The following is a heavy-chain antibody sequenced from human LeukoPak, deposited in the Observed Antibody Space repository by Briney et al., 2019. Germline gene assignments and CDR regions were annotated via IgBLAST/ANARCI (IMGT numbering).Heavy chain of an antibody. CDR1: GFTFSNYE. CDR3: ARGYYDSSGYSDAFDI. CDR2: VSSRGSAI. Sequence: GGSLRLSCAASGFTFSNYEMNWVRQAPGKGLEWVSYVSSRGSAIYYADSVKGRFTISRDNAKNSLYLQMNSLRAEDTAVYYCARGYYDSSGYSDAFDIWGQGTMVTVSS. V-gene: IGHV3-48*03. J-gene: IGHJ3*02. D-gene: IGHD3-22*01.